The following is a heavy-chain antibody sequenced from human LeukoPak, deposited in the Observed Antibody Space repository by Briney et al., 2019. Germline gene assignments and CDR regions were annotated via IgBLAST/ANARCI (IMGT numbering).Heavy chain of an antibody. Sequence: SETLSLTCAVYGGSFSGYYWSWIRQPPGKGLEWIGEINHSGSTNYNPSLKSRVTISVDTSKNQFSLKLSSVTAADTAVYYCATHGKYSSSWRAPRYGMDGWGQGTTVTVSS. CDR2: INHSGST. J-gene: IGHJ6*02. D-gene: IGHD6-13*01. CDR3: ATHGKYSSSWRAPRYGMDG. V-gene: IGHV4-34*01. CDR1: GGSFSGYY.